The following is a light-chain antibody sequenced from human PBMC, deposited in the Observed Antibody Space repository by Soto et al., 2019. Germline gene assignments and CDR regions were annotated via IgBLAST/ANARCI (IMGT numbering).Light chain of an antibody. CDR1: SSDVGAYNY. CDR2: EGT. V-gene: IGLV2-8*01. Sequence: QSVLTQPPSASGSPGQSVTISCTGTSSDVGAYNYVSWYQHRPGKAPKLMIYEGTKRPSGVPDRFSGAKSGNTASLTVSGLQAEDEGDYYCNSHAGTNNFPYVFGTGTKLTVL. J-gene: IGLJ1*01. CDR3: NSHAGTNNFPYV.